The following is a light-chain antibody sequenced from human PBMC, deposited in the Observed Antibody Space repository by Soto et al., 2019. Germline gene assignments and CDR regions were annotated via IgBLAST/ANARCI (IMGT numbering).Light chain of an antibody. CDR3: CSFTNIMTVV. V-gene: IGLV2-14*03. J-gene: IGLJ1*01. CDR1: TSDGGGYNY. CDR2: DVN. Sequence: QSVLTEPASVSGSPGQSITIACTGTTSDGGGYNYVTWYQQYPGQAPKIIIYDVNRRPPGVSDRFSGSKSGNTASLTVSDLHVGDQSDYVCCSFTNIMTVVFGCGPKAT.